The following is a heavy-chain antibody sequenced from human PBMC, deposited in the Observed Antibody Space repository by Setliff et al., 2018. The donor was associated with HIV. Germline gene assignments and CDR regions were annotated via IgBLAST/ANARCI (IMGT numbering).Heavy chain of an antibody. V-gene: IGHV1-69*13. J-gene: IGHJ5*02. CDR3: TNRGGSGTNVGNWFDP. CDR1: GDNFNNVA. CDR2: ILPIFGAT. D-gene: IGHD3-10*01. Sequence: SVKVSCKASGDNFNNVAFNWVRQAPGQGLEWMGGILPIFGATDYAQKFQGRLTLTAVQSDNSVYMELSSLRSDDTAVYYCTNRGGSGTNVGNWFDPWGQGTLVTVSS.